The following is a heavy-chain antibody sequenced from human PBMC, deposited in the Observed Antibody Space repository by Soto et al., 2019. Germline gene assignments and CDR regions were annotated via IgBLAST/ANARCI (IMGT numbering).Heavy chain of an antibody. V-gene: IGHV3-30*03. CDR1: GFTFNIYG. CDR2: ISYDGSNQ. Sequence: GGSLRLSCAASGFTFNIYGMHWVRQAPDKGLEWVTLISYDGSNQYYADSVKGRFTISRDNSKNTLFLQMNSLRADDTAVYYCARAEDFWSGYYYYFDYWGQGTLVTVSS. J-gene: IGHJ4*02. CDR3: ARAEDFWSGYYYYFDY. D-gene: IGHD3-3*01.